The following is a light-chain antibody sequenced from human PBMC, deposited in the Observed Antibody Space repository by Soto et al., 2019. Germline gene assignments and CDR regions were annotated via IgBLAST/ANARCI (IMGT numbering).Light chain of an antibody. Sequence: QSALTQPASVSGSPGQSITISCTGTSSDVVAYNYVSWYQQHPGKAPKLMIYDVRKRPSGISNRFSGSKSGNTASLTISGLQAEDESDYFCSSYTSSSTPYYVFGTGTKVTVL. CDR2: DVR. V-gene: IGLV2-14*01. J-gene: IGLJ1*01. CDR3: SSYTSSSTPYYV. CDR1: SSDVVAYNY.